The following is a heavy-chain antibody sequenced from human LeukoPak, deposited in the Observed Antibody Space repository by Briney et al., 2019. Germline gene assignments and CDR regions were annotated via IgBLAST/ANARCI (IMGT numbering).Heavy chain of an antibody. Sequence: GGSLRLSCAASGFTFSSYAMHWVRQAPGKGLEWVAVISYDGSNKYYADSVKGRFTISRDNSKNTLYLQMNSLRAEDTAVYYCARERGRGRDSPWFDYWGQGTLVTISS. D-gene: IGHD1-26*01. CDR1: GFTFSSYA. J-gene: IGHJ4*02. V-gene: IGHV3-30-3*01. CDR3: ARERGRGRDSPWFDY. CDR2: ISYDGSNK.